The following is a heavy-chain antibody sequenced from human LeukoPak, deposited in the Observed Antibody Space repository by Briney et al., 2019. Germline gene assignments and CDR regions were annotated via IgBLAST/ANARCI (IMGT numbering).Heavy chain of an antibody. D-gene: IGHD2-2*01. Sequence: PGGSLRLSCAASGFTFSSYSMNWVRQAPGEGLEWVSSISSSSSYIYYADSVKGRFTISRDNAKNSLYLQMNSLRAEDTAVYYCARDPDPSIVVVPAADMDVWGKGTTVTVSS. V-gene: IGHV3-21*01. CDR2: ISSSSSYI. J-gene: IGHJ6*03. CDR3: ARDPDPSIVVVPAADMDV. CDR1: GFTFSSYS.